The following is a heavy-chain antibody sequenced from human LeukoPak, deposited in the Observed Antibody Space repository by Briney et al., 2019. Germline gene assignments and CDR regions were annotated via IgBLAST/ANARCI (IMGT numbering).Heavy chain of an antibody. D-gene: IGHD3-9*01. CDR2: ISGSGGST. Sequence: GGSLRLSCAASGFTFSSYAMSWVRQAPGKGLEWVSAISGSGGSTYYADSVKGRFTISRDNSKNTLYLQMNSLRAEDTAVYYCAKDASRNYDTLTGSRLWGAFDIWGQGTMVTVSS. J-gene: IGHJ3*02. V-gene: IGHV3-23*01. CDR3: AKDASRNYDTLTGSRLWGAFDI. CDR1: GFTFSSYA.